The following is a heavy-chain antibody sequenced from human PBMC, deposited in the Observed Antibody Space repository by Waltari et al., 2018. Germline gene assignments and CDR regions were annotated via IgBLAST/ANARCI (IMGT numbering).Heavy chain of an antibody. CDR2: ISGNNGHT. CDR1: GYTFTDYA. V-gene: IGHV1-18*01. Sequence: QVQLAQSGSELKKPGASVKISCKASGYTFTDYAINWVRQAPGQGLEWMGWISGNNGHTNHAQKFQGRLIMTEDTSATTVYMELTYLTSDDTAVYYCARERHRLMEEGYLMALDPWGQGTLVTVSS. J-gene: IGHJ5*02. CDR3: ARERHRLMEEGYLMALDP. D-gene: IGHD3-3*01.